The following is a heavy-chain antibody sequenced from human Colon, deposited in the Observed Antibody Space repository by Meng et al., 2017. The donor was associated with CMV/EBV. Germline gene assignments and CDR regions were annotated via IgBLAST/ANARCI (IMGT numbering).Heavy chain of an antibody. CDR1: GFIFSDYY. Sequence: QVQLVHAGGGLVEPGGSLRLSCAASGFIFSDYYMTWIREAPGKGLEWVSYISPTGSDTNYADSVRGRFTISRDNAKNSLFLQMSSLTAEDTAVYYCVKGHTMINPWGQGTLVTVSS. CDR2: ISPTGSDT. CDR3: VKGHTMINP. D-gene: IGHD3-16*01. J-gene: IGHJ5*02. V-gene: IGHV3-11*05.